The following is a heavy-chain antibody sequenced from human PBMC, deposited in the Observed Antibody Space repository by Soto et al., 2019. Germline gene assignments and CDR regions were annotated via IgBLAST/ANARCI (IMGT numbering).Heavy chain of an antibody. CDR1: GYSFTSYA. D-gene: IGHD3-16*01. CDR3: ARGGLALMDV. V-gene: IGHV1-3*01. J-gene: IGHJ6*02. Sequence: QVQLVQSGAEVKKPGASVKVSCKASGYSFTSYAMHWVRQAPGQRLEWMGWINAGNGNTKYSQKFQGRVTITRDTSASTAYMELRSLRSEDTVVYYCARGGLALMDVWGQGTTVTVSS. CDR2: INAGNGNT.